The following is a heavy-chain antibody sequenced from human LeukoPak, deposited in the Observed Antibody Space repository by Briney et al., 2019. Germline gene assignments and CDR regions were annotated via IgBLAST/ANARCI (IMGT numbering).Heavy chain of an antibody. D-gene: IGHD6-13*01. CDR3: ARGASGIAAAGEGYWFDP. Sequence: GASVKVSCKVSGYTLTELSMHWVRQAPGKGLEWMGGFDPEDGETIYAQKFQGRVTMTEDTSTDTAYMELSSLRSEDTAVYYCARGASGIAAAGEGYWFDPWGQGTLVTVSS. V-gene: IGHV1-24*01. CDR2: FDPEDGET. CDR1: GYTLTELS. J-gene: IGHJ5*02.